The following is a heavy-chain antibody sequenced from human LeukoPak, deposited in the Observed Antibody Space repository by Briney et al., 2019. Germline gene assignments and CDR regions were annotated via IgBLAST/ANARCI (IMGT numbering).Heavy chain of an antibody. Sequence: SVKLSCKASGGTFSSYAISWVRQAPGQGLQLMGRIIPIFGTANYAQKFPGRVTITTDESTSTAYMELSSLSSTATATHDCAREVGVRYFYYWGWGTLITVSS. CDR3: AREVGVRYFYY. D-gene: IGHD3-3*01. J-gene: IGHJ4*02. CDR1: GGTFSSYA. V-gene: IGHV1-69*05. CDR2: IIPIFGTA.